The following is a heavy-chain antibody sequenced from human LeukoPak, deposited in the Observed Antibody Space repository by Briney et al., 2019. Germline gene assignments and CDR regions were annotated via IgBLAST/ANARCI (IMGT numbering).Heavy chain of an antibody. D-gene: IGHD2-2*01. V-gene: IGHV4-39*01. CDR1: GGAFSGNTYY. J-gene: IGHJ5*02. CDR3: ARHEAPVYCGSTDCYGLGWFDP. Sequence: PSETLSLTCTVSGGAFSGNTYYWGWIRQPPGKGLEWIGSIYYSGSTYYNPSLKGRVTISVDTSKKQFSLKLTSVTAADTAVYYCARHEAPVYCGSTDCYGLGWFDPWGQGTLVSVSS. CDR2: IYYSGST.